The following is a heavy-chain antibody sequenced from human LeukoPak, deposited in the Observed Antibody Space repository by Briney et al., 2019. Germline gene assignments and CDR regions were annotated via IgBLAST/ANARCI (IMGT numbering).Heavy chain of an antibody. CDR3: ARDSSSWYVGLFDY. V-gene: IGHV3-21*01. CDR1: GFTFSSYS. Sequence: GGSLRLSCAASGFTFSSYSMNWVRQAPGKGLELVSSISSSSSYIYYADSVKGRFTISRDNAKNSLYLQMNSLRAEDTAVYYCARDSSSWYVGLFDYWGQGTLVTVSS. J-gene: IGHJ4*02. CDR2: ISSSSSYI. D-gene: IGHD6-13*01.